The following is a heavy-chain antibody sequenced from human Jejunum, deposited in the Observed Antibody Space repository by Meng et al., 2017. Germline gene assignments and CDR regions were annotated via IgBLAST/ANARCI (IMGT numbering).Heavy chain of an antibody. V-gene: IGHV1-2*06. J-gene: IGHJ4*02. D-gene: IGHD1-26*01. CDR2: INTRTGGT. CDR1: GYTFTDYY. CDR3: ARELISYAFDY. Sequence: VQRVRPAAEVKEPGASVKVSCKASGYTFTDYYLYWVRQAPGQGLEWMGRINTRTGGTIYTQKFYGRVTMTRDTSISTAYMELSRLRSDDTAVYYCARELISYAFDYWGQGSLVTVSS.